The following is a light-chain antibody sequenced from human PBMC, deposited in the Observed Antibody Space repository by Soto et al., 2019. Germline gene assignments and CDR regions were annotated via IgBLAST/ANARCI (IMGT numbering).Light chain of an antibody. CDR1: QSTSNY. CDR2: AAS. CDR3: QQTYSTPCT. J-gene: IGKJ2*02. V-gene: IGKV1-39*01. Sequence: DIQMTQSPSSLSASVGDRVTITCRATQSTSNYLNWYQHKPGKAPKVLISAASSLQSGVPSRFSGSGSGTDFTLTISTLQPEDFATYYCQQTYSTPCTFGQGTKLEVK.